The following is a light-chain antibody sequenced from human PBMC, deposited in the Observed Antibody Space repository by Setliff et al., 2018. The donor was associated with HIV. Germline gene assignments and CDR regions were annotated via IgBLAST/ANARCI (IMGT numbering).Light chain of an antibody. CDR1: SSDVGSYNL. V-gene: IGLV2-23*02. Sequence: SVLTQPASVSGSPGQSITISCTGTSSDVGSYNLVSWYQQRPGKAPKLMIYEVSKRPSGVSNRFSGSKSGNAASLTISGLQSEDEADYYCCSYAGSYTLVFGGGTKVTVL. CDR2: EVS. CDR3: CSYAGSYTLV. J-gene: IGLJ2*01.